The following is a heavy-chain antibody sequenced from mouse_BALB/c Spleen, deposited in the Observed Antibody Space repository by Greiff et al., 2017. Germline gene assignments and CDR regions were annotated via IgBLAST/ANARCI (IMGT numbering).Heavy chain of an antibody. D-gene: IGHD1-1*01. CDR3: ARSSTVVEFFDY. J-gene: IGHJ2*01. CDR1: GFNIKDTY. V-gene: IGHV14-3*02. Sequence: EVKLMESGAELVKPGASVKLSCTASGFNIKDTYMHWVKQRPEQGLEWIGRIDPANGNTKYDPKFQGKATITADTSSNTAYLQLSSLTSEDTAVYYCARSSTVVEFFDYWGQGTTLTVSS. CDR2: IDPANGNT.